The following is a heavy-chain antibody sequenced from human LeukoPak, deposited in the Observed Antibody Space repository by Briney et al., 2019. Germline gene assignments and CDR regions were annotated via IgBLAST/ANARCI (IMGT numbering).Heavy chain of an antibody. V-gene: IGHV3-23*01. J-gene: IGHJ4*02. CDR2: MSGSGGRT. Sequence: PGGSLRLSCVASGFTFSTYAMSWVRQAPGKGLEWVSSMSGSGGRTNYADSVKGRFTISRDNSKNTLYLQMNSLRAEDTAVYHCAKDGWFGESPFYFDYWGQGTLVTVSS. CDR3: AKDGWFGESPFYFDY. CDR1: GFTFSTYA. D-gene: IGHD3-10*01.